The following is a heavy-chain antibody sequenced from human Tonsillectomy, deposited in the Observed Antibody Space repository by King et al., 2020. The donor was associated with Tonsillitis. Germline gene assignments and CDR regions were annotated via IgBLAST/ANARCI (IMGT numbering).Heavy chain of an antibody. D-gene: IGHD6-13*01. CDR1: GSSMNGYY. CDR2: IYTAGHT. J-gene: IGHJ4*02. Sequence: QLQLQESGPGLVKPSETLSLTCTVSGSSMNGYYWSWVRQPAGKGLEWIGRIYTAGHTNFNPSLKSRLTMSLDTSKNQFSLELTSVTAADTAVYYCARGLSSSWYPDYWGQGTLVTVSS. V-gene: IGHV4-4*07. CDR3: ARGLSSSWYPDY.